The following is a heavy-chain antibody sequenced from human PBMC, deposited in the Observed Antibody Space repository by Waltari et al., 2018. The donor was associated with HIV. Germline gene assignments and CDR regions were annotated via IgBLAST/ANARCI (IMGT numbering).Heavy chain of an antibody. Sequence: DVQLVETGGSLVPPGGSLRLACVVSGFHVHKHYWSWVRQSPAKGLEWISMIYSDGKTFFADAVKGRFTLSRDNSNNTVYLQMNSLRVDDTGVYFCARCPTHYYDTDWGGFESYGMDVWGQGTTVTVSS. J-gene: IGHJ6*02. CDR2: IYSDGKT. D-gene: IGHD3-22*01. CDR3: ARCPTHYYDTDWGGFESYGMDV. V-gene: IGHV3-53*02. CDR1: GFHVHKHY.